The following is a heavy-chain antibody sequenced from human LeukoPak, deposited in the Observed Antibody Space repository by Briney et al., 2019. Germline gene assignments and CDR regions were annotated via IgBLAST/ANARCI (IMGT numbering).Heavy chain of an antibody. CDR3: ARESGKFDY. CDR2: INSDGSST. Sequence: GGSLRLSCAASGFTFSSYWMHWVRQAPGKGLVWVSRINSDGSSTSYADSVKGRFSISRDNSKNSLSLEMNSLRTEDTAMYYCARESGKFDYWGQGTLVAVSS. J-gene: IGHJ4*02. CDR1: GFTFSSYW. V-gene: IGHV3-74*01.